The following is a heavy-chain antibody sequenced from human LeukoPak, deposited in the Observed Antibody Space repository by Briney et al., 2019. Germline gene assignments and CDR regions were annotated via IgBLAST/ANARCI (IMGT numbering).Heavy chain of an antibody. D-gene: IGHD1-20*01. CDR1: GGSISSYY. V-gene: IGHV4-59*08. Sequence: PSETLSLTCTVSGGSISSYYWSWIRQPPGKGLEWIVYIYYSGSTNYNPSLKSRVTISVDTSKNQFSLKLSSVTAADTAVYYCARRLPYYNWNVRDAFDIWGQGTMVTVSS. CDR2: IYYSGST. CDR3: ARRLPYYNWNVRDAFDI. J-gene: IGHJ3*02.